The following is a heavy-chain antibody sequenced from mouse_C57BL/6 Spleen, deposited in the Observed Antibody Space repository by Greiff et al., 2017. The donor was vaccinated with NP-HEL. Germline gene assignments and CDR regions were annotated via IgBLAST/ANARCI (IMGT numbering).Heavy chain of an antibody. V-gene: IGHV6-3*01. CDR2: IRLKSDNYAT. CDR3: TPITTVVADWYFDV. J-gene: IGHJ1*03. Sequence: EVKLMESGGGLVQPGGSMKLSCVASGFTFSNYWMNWVRQSPEKGLEWVAQIRLKSDNYATHYAESVKGRFTISRDDSKSSVYLQMNNLRAEDTGIYYCTPITTVVADWYFDVWGTGTTVTVSS. CDR1: GFTFSNYW. D-gene: IGHD1-1*01.